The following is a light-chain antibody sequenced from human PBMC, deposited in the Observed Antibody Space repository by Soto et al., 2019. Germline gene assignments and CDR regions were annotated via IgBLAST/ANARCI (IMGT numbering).Light chain of an antibody. J-gene: IGKJ5*01. Sequence: EVVLTQTPVTLSLSPGERATLSCRASQSFRGLLAWYQQKPGQAPRPLIYDAYNRATGIPPRFSGSGSGTDFTLTISSLEPEDSAVYYCQQRHMWPITFGQGRLPAVK. CDR1: QSFRGL. CDR3: QQRHMWPIT. V-gene: IGKV3-11*01. CDR2: DAY.